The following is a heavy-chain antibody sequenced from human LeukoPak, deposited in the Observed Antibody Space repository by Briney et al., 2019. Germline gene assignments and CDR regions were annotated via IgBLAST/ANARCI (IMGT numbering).Heavy chain of an antibody. Sequence: SETLSLTCTVSGDSISSFYWSWIRQPPGKGLEWIGYIYYIGSTNYNPSLKSRVTISVDMSKNQFSLKLRSVTAADTAVYYCAREFGGYNANYFDYWDQGTLVNVSS. V-gene: IGHV4-59*01. D-gene: IGHD5-24*01. CDR2: IYYIGST. CDR1: GDSISSFY. CDR3: AREFGGYNANYFDY. J-gene: IGHJ4*02.